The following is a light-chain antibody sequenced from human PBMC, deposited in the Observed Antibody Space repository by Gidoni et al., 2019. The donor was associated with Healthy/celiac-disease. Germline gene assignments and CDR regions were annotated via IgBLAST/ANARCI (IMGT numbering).Light chain of an antibody. V-gene: IGLV2-23*01. Sequence: QSALTQPAYVSGSPGQSITISCTGTSSDVGSYNLVSWYQQHPGKAPKLIIYEGSKRHSGVSNRFSGSQSGNTASLTISGLQAEDEADYYCCSYAGSSTWVFGGGTKLTVL. CDR1: SSDVGSYNL. J-gene: IGLJ3*02. CDR2: EGS. CDR3: CSYAGSSTWV.